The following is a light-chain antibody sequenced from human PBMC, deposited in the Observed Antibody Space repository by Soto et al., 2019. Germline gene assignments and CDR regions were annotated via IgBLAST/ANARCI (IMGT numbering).Light chain of an antibody. J-gene: IGKJ2*01. CDR1: QSVRSTF. Sequence: VLPQSPDTLSLSPGDRATLSCRASQSVRSTFLAWYQQKPGQAPRLLIYGAPNRAAGIPERFSGSASGTEFTLTISRLEPDDSAVYYCQQYHDSPMNTFGQGTK. CDR2: GAP. CDR3: QQYHDSPMNT. V-gene: IGKV3-20*01.